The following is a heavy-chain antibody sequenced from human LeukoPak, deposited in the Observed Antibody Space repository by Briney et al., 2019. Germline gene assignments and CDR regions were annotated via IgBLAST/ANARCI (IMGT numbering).Heavy chain of an antibody. CDR1: GLTFSRYT. CDR3: AKDHGLDYDILTGYTCFDY. V-gene: IGHV3-23*01. J-gene: IGHJ4*02. Sequence: GGSLRLSCAASGLTFSRYTMSGVRQAPGKGVEGVSGISSSGGSTYYADSVKGRFTLSRDNSKNTLYLQMNSLRAEDTAVYYCAKDHGLDYDILTGYTCFDYWGQGTLVTVSS. CDR2: ISSSGGST. D-gene: IGHD3-9*01.